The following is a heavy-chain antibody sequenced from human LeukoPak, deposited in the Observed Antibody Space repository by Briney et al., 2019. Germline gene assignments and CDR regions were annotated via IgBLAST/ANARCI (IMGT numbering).Heavy chain of an antibody. CDR2: IYYSGST. CDR1: GGSISSGGYY. J-gene: IGHJ4*02. Sequence: SETLSLTCTVSGGSISSGGYYWSWIRQHPGKGLEWIGYIYYSGSTYYNPSLKSRVTISVDTSKNQFSLKLRSVTAADTAVYYCASSVLRFPNFDYWGQGTLVTVSP. D-gene: IGHD3-3*01. CDR3: ASSVLRFPNFDY. V-gene: IGHV4-31*03.